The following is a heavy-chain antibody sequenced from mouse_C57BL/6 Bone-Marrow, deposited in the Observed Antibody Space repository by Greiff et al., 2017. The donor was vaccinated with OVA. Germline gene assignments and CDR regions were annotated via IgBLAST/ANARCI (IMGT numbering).Heavy chain of an antibody. CDR3: ARPFITTVVATDYAMDY. J-gene: IGHJ4*01. Sequence: QVQLQQSGAELARPGASVKLSCKASGYTFTSYGISWVKQRTGQGLEWIGEIYPRSGNTYYNEKFKGKATLTADKSSSTAYMELLSLTSEDSAAYFCARPFITTVVATDYAMDYWGQGTSVTVSS. V-gene: IGHV1-81*01. D-gene: IGHD1-1*01. CDR1: GYTFTSYG. CDR2: IYPRSGNT.